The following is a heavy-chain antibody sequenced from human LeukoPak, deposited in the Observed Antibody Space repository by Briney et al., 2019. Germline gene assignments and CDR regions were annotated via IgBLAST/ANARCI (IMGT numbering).Heavy chain of an antibody. V-gene: IGHV3-23*01. CDR1: GFTFSSYA. D-gene: IGHD6-13*01. CDR2: ISGSGGST. Sequence: PGGSLRLSCAASGFTFSSYAMSWVRQAPGKGLEWVSAISGSGGSTYYADSVKGRFTISRDNSKNTLYLQMNSLRAEDAAVYHCAKLKAAANSPIDYWGQGTLVTVSS. J-gene: IGHJ4*02. CDR3: AKLKAAANSPIDY.